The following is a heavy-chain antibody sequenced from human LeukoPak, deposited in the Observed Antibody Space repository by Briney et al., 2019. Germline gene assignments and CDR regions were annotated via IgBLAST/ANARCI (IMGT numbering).Heavy chain of an antibody. CDR2: FYPNGHS. J-gene: IGHJ4*02. CDR1: RGSIGDSD. CDR3: ARHTWVRQPFDI. D-gene: IGHD1-1*01. Sequence: PSQTLSLTCTVSRGSIGDSDWSWIRQPPRKGLEWVGFFYPNGHSQYNPSLQSRVNMSLDTSKNQFSLKLRSVTASDTAVYYCARHTWVRQPFDIWGRGTLVTVSS. V-gene: IGHV4-59*08.